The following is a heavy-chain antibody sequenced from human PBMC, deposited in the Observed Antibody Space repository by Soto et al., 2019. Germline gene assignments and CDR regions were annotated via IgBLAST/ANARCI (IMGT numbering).Heavy chain of an antibody. J-gene: IGHJ5*02. Sequence: QLQLQESGPGLVKPSETLSLTCTVSGGSISSSSYYWGWIRQPPGKGLEWIGSIYYSGSTYYNPSLKSRVTISVETSKNRFSLKLSSVTAADTAVYYCATQEVGGSYVYTFDPWGQGTLVTVSS. V-gene: IGHV4-39*02. D-gene: IGHD1-26*01. CDR2: IYYSGST. CDR3: ATQEVGGSYVYTFDP. CDR1: GGSISSSSYY.